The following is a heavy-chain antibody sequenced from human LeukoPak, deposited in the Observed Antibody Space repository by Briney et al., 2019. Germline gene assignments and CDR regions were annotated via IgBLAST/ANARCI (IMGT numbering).Heavy chain of an antibody. CDR1: GFTFSSYS. D-gene: IGHD4-17*01. CDR3: ARDFHGDYAIRFDP. CDR2: ISSSSSYI. J-gene: IGHJ5*02. V-gene: IGHV3-21*01. Sequence: GGSLRLSCAASGFTFSSYSMNWVRQAPGKGLEWVSSISSSSSYIYYADSVKGRFTISRDNAKNSLYLQMNSLRAEDTAVYYCARDFHGDYAIRFDPWGQGTLVTVSS.